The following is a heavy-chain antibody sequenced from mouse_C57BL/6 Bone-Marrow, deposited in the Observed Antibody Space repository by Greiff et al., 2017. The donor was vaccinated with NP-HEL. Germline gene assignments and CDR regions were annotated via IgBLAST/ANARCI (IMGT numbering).Heavy chain of an antibody. J-gene: IGHJ2*01. CDR1: GFTFSDYY. CDR3: ARKGGNWDYFDY. D-gene: IGHD4-1*01. CDR2: ISNGGGST. Sequence: EVQLVESGGGLVQPGGSLKLSCAASGFTFSDYYMYWVRQTPEKRLEWVAYISNGGGSTYYPDTVKGRFTISRDNAKNTLYLQVSRLKSEDTAMYYCARKGGNWDYFDYWGQGTTLTVSS. V-gene: IGHV5-12*01.